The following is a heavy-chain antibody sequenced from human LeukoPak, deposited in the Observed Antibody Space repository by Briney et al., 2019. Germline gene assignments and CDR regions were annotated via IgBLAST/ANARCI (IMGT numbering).Heavy chain of an antibody. J-gene: IGHJ4*02. Sequence: PWGSLRLSCAASGFTFSSFGMHWVRQAPGKGLEWVAVIWYDGNRKYYEDSVKGRFTISRDNSKNTLYLQMNSLRAEDTAVYYCAKRPRGNYLDPFDYWGQGTLVTVSS. D-gene: IGHD3-10*01. CDR1: GFTFSSFG. CDR2: IWYDGNRK. V-gene: IGHV3-33*06. CDR3: AKRPRGNYLDPFDY.